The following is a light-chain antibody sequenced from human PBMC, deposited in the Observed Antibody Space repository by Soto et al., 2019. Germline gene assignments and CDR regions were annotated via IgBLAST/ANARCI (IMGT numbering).Light chain of an antibody. J-gene: IGLJ1*01. CDR1: NSDIGRYNF. Sequence: QSVLTQPPSVSGAPGQRVSISCTGTNSDIGRYNFVSWYQHHPGKAPKLIIYEATKRPSGVSYRFSGSKSGNTASLTISGLQAEDEADYYCTSYTITSPYVFGTGTKVTVL. V-gene: IGLV2-14*01. CDR2: EAT. CDR3: TSYTITSPYV.